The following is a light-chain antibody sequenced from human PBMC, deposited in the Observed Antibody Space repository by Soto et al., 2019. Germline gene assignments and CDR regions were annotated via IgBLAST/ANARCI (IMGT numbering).Light chain of an antibody. CDR2: KNN. CDR3: QSYDNILSGPL. Sequence: QPVLTQPPSVSGAPGQTITMSCTGSGSNVGASYDVHWYQVLPGAGPRLLIYKNNNRPSGVPDRFSGSKSGTSASLAITGLRAEDEAEYYCQSYDNILSGPLFGGGTKVNVL. V-gene: IGLV1-40*01. CDR1: GSNVGASYD. J-gene: IGLJ3*02.